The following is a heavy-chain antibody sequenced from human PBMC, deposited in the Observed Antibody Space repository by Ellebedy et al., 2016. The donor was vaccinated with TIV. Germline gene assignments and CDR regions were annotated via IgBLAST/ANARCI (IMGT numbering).Heavy chain of an antibody. Sequence: GESLKVSXKGSGYSFTSYWIGWVRQMPGKGLEWMGIIYPGDSDTRYSPSFQGQVTISADKSISTAYLQWSSLKASDTAMYYCASPAGGYNPVNYYYGMDVWGQGTTVTVSS. CDR1: GYSFTSYW. J-gene: IGHJ6*02. CDR3: ASPAGGYNPVNYYYGMDV. D-gene: IGHD5-24*01. V-gene: IGHV5-51*01. CDR2: IYPGDSDT.